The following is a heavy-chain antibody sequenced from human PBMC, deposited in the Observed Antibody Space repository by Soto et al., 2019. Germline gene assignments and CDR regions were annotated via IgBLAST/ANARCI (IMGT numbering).Heavy chain of an antibody. D-gene: IGHD2-21*01. V-gene: IGHV4-34*01. CDR2: INHLGSI. J-gene: IGHJ6*03. CDR3: ARGGISHWAYFYYMDV. CDR1: GGSLSDYF. Sequence: SETLSLTCVVSGGSLSDYFWSWIRQPPGMALEWIGEINHLGSINYNPSLKSRVTMSVDTSKNQFSLTLNSVTAADTATYYCARGGISHWAYFYYMDVPDRAIIVTVSS.